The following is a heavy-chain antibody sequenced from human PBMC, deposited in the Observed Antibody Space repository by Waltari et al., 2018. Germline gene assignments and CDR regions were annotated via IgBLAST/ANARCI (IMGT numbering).Heavy chain of an antibody. D-gene: IGHD2-15*01. J-gene: IGHJ4*02. V-gene: IGHV4-34*01. Sequence: QVQLQQLGAGLLKPSETLAFNCAVYGGSFRCYYWTWIRQPPGKVLVWIGEIDNYGKSNYNPSLKSRVTISKAESKNQFSLKLTSVTAADTAVYFCARRGGGPYPFYFDYWGQGTLVTVSS. CDR3: ARRGGGPYPFYFDY. CDR1: GGSFRCYY. CDR2: IDNYGKS.